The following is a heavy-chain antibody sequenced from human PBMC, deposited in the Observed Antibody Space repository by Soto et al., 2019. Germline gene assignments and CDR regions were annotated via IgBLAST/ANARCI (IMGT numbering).Heavy chain of an antibody. D-gene: IGHD4-17*01. V-gene: IGHV3-48*02. Sequence: AGGSLRLSCAASGFTFSSSSMNWVRQAPGKGLECVSYISSSSSTIYYADSVKGRFTISRDNAKNSLYLQMNSLREEDTAVYYCARDXNGDYGDTYYYYYGMDVWGQGTTVTVSS. CDR1: GFTFSSSS. J-gene: IGHJ6*02. CDR2: ISSSSSTI. CDR3: ARDXNGDYGDTYYYYYGMDV.